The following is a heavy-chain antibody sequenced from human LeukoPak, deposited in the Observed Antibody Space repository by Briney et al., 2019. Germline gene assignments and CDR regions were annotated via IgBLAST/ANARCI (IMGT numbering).Heavy chain of an antibody. CDR3: ARAWQQWLVRD. CDR1: GGTFSSYA. Sequence: SVKVSCKASGGTFSSYAISWVRQAPGQGLEWMGGIIPIFGTANYAQKFQGRVTMTRDMSTSTVYMELSSLRSEDTAVYYCARAWQQWLVRDWGQGTLVTVSS. D-gene: IGHD6-19*01. J-gene: IGHJ4*02. V-gene: IGHV1-69*05. CDR2: IIPIFGTA.